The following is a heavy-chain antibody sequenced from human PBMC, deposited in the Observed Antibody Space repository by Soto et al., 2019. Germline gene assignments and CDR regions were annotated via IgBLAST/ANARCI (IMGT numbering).Heavy chain of an antibody. CDR3: ARVLWGAAAGSFDY. CDR1: GFTFSSYA. D-gene: IGHD6-13*01. J-gene: IGHJ4*02. Sequence: GGSLRLSCAASGFTFSSYAMHWVRQAPGKGLEWVAVISYDGSNKYYADSMKGRFTISRDNSKNTLYLQMNSLRAEDTAVYYCARVLWGAAAGSFDYWGQGTLVTVSS. V-gene: IGHV3-30*04. CDR2: ISYDGSNK.